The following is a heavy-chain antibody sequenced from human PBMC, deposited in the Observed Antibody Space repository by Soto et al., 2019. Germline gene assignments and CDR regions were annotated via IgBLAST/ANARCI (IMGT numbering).Heavy chain of an antibody. CDR3: AKYADYVNFFNY. Sequence: PGGSLRLSCAASGFTFGHYAMHWVRQVPGKGLEWVSTINWKGADVAYADSVKGRFTISRDNAKNSLYLQMNSLRTEDTALYYCAKYADYVNFFNYWGQGTLVTVSS. CDR2: INWKGADV. D-gene: IGHD4-17*01. CDR1: GFTFGHYA. J-gene: IGHJ4*02. V-gene: IGHV3-9*01.